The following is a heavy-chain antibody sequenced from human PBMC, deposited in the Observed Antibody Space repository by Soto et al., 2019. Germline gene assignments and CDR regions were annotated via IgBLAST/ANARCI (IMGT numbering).Heavy chain of an antibody. CDR2: ISGSGGST. J-gene: IGHJ5*02. V-gene: IGHV3-23*01. Sequence: EVQLLESGGGLVQPGGSLRLSCVASRLTFSSYAMSWVRQAPGKGLEWVSSISGSGGSTYYADSVKGRFTISRDNSKNTLYLQMNSLRAEDTAVYYCAKRGDSTSWYWFDPWGQGTLVTVSS. CDR3: AKRGDSTSWYWFDP. CDR1: RLTFSSYA. D-gene: IGHD6-13*01.